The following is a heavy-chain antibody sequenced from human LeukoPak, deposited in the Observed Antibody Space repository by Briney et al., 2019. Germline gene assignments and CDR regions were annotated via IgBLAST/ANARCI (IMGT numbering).Heavy chain of an antibody. CDR3: ARDHYDILTGYSHFDY. Sequence: PGGSLRLSCAASGFTFSSYEMNWVRQAPGKGLEWVSYISSSGSTIYYADSVKGRFTISKDNAKNSLYLQMNSLRAEDTAVYYRARDHYDILTGYSHFDYWGQPTLVTVSS. CDR2: ISSSGSTI. D-gene: IGHD3-9*01. V-gene: IGHV3-48*03. J-gene: IGHJ4*02. CDR1: GFTFSSYE.